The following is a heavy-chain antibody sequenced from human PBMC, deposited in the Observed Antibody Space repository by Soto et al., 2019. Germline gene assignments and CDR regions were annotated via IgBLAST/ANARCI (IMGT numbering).Heavy chain of an antibody. Sequence: SETLSLTCTVSGGSISSYYWSWIRQPPGKGLEWIGYIYYSGSTNYNPSLKSRVTISVDTSKNQFSLKLSSVTAADTAVYYCAGGCSSTSCSILGGGYYYSYMDVWGKGTTVTVS. V-gene: IGHV4-59*08. CDR1: GGSISSYY. D-gene: IGHD2-2*01. J-gene: IGHJ6*03. CDR3: AGGCSSTSCSILGGGYYYSYMDV. CDR2: IYYSGST.